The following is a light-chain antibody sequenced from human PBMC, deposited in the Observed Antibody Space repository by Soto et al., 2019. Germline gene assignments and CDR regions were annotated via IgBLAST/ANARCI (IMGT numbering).Light chain of an antibody. J-gene: IGKJ4*01. CDR3: QQLNGYPLT. Sequence: DIQLTQSPSFLSASVGDRVTITCRASQDISDYLAWYQQRPGKAPKLLIYAASTLQSGVPSRFSGSGSGTEFTLTISSLQPEDFATYSCQQLNGYPLTFGGGTKVDIK. CDR2: AAS. V-gene: IGKV1-9*01. CDR1: QDISDY.